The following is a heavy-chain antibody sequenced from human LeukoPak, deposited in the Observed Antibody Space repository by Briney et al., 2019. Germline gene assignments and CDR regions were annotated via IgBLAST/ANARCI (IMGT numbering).Heavy chain of an antibody. CDR3: ARLCQVTTCAKFEH. CDR2: LYHSGSI. D-gene: IGHD4-17*01. J-gene: IGHJ4*02. V-gene: IGHV4-39*01. Sequence: SYTHPVPCIHSGCSLHHELYYGLDMPQAPGKRLTWIGSLYHSGSIFNNASFESRVAMSVDPSKNEFSLRLTSVTAADAAVYYCARLCQVTTCAKFEHWGQGILVTVSS. CDR1: GCSLHHELYY.